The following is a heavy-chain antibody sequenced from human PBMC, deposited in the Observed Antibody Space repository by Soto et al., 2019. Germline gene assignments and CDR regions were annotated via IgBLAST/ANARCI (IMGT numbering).Heavy chain of an antibody. CDR1: GGTFSSYA. J-gene: IGHJ4*02. CDR3: AREPRRAGYLYYFDY. CDR2: IIPIFGTA. D-gene: IGHD3-9*01. V-gene: IGHV1-69*12. Sequence: QVQLVQSGAEVKKPGSSVKVSCKASGGTFSSYAISWVRQAPGQGLEWMGGIIPIFGTANYAQKFQGRVTITADESTSTAYLELSSLRSEDTAVYYCAREPRRAGYLYYFDYWGQGTLVTVSS.